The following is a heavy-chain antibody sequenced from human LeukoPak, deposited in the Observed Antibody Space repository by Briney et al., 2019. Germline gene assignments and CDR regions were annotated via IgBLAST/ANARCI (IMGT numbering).Heavy chain of an antibody. V-gene: IGHV3-11*06. J-gene: IGHJ6*02. Sequence: GGSLRLSCAASGFTFSDYYMSRIRQAPGKGLEWVSYISSSSSYTNYADSVKGRFTISRDNAKNSLYLQMNSLRAEDTAVYYCARTRYDFWSGYSYYGMDVWGQGTTVTVSS. CDR3: ARTRYDFWSGYSYYGMDV. D-gene: IGHD3-3*01. CDR2: ISSSSSYT. CDR1: GFTFSDYY.